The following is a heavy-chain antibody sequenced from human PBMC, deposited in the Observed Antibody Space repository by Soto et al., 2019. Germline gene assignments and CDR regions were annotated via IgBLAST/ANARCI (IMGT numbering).Heavy chain of an antibody. CDR1: GFTFGDYA. D-gene: IGHD6-6*01. CDR2: IRSKAYGGTT. V-gene: IGHV3-49*04. J-gene: IGHJ6*02. CDR3: TRVPELAARPHSYYYYGMDV. Sequence: GGSLRLSCTASGFTFGDYAMSWVRQAPGKGLEWVGFIRSKAYGGTTEYAASVKGRFTISRDDSKSIAYLQMNSLKTEDTAVYYCTRVPELAARPHSYYYYGMDVWGQGTTFTVSS.